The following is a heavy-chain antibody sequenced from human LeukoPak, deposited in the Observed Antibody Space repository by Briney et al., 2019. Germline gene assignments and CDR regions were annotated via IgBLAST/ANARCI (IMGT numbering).Heavy chain of an antibody. CDR3: ARRRILGYCTSASCRAYFDY. D-gene: IGHD2-2*01. CDR2: IYHSGNT. CDR1: GYSFSSGYY. Sequence: SETLSLTCAVSGYSFSSGYYWCWSRQPPGEGLEWIGSIYHSGNTYYNPSLKSRVTISVGTSKNPFSLKLSSVTAADTALYYCARRRILGYCTSASCRAYFDYWGQGALVTVSS. V-gene: IGHV4-38-2*01. J-gene: IGHJ4*02.